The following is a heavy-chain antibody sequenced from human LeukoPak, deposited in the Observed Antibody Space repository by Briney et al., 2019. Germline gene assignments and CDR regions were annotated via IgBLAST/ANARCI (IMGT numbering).Heavy chain of an antibody. Sequence: ESGPRLVKPPQTLTLTCTFSGFSLTTTGEPVGWIRQPPGKALEWLPLIYWDDDKRYCPSLKTRLSITKDSSRSRVVLTMSNMDAVDTATYCCARRRASGYSNAFDVWGRGTRVSVST. V-gene: IGHV2-5*02. CDR3: ARRRASGYSNAFDV. D-gene: IGHD2-21*01. CDR1: GFSLTTTGEP. CDR2: IYWDDDK. J-gene: IGHJ3*01.